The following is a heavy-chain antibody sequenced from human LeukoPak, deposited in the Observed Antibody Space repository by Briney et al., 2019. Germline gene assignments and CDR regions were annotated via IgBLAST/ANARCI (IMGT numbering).Heavy chain of an antibody. Sequence: PSETLSLTCTVSGGSISSGSYYWRWIRQPAGKGLEWIGRIYTSGSTNYNPSLKSRVTISVDTSRNQLSLKLSSVTAADTAVYYCARGAAAGDYWGQGTLVTVSS. CDR3: ARGAAAGDY. CDR1: GGSISSGSYY. D-gene: IGHD6-13*01. CDR2: IYTSGST. V-gene: IGHV4-61*02. J-gene: IGHJ4*02.